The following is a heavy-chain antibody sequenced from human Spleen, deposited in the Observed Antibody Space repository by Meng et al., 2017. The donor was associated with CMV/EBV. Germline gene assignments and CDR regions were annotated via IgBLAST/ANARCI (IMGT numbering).Heavy chain of an antibody. CDR3: ARDLHTVTTFLPGWFDP. J-gene: IGHJ5*02. V-gene: IGHV4-34*01. Sequence: GSLRLSCSVSGGSISGHYWSWIRQPPGKGLEWIGEINHSGSTNYNPSLKSRVTISVDTSKNQFSLKLSSVTAADTAVYYCARDLHTVTTFLPGWFDPWGQGTLVTVSS. D-gene: IGHD4-17*01. CDR2: INHSGST. CDR1: GGSISGHY.